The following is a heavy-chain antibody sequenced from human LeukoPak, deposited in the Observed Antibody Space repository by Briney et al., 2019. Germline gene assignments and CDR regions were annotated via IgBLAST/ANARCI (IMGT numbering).Heavy chain of an antibody. V-gene: IGHV1-2*02. J-gene: IGHJ6*02. CDR2: INPNSGGT. D-gene: IGHD1-26*01. CDR3: VSLGATTIYYYGMDV. CDR1: GYTFADYY. Sequence: VASVKVSCKASGYTFADYYLHWVRQAPGQGLEWMGWINPNSGGTNCAQKFQGRVTMTRDTSISTVYMELSRLSSDDTAVYYCVSLGATTIYYYGMDVWGQGTTVTVSS.